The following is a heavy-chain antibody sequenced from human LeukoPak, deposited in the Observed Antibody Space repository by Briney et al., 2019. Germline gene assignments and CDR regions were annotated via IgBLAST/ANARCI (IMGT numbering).Heavy chain of an antibody. CDR1: GFTFSSYG. J-gene: IGHJ4*02. V-gene: IGHV3-30*18. D-gene: IGHD3-10*01. CDR3: AKLAYYYGSGGDYFDY. CDR2: ISYDGSNK. Sequence: GGSLRLSCAASGFTFSSYGMHWVRQAPGKGLEWVAVISYDGSNKYYADSVKGRFTISRDNSKNTLYLQMNSLRAEDTAVYHCAKLAYYYGSGGDYFDYWGQGTLVTVSS.